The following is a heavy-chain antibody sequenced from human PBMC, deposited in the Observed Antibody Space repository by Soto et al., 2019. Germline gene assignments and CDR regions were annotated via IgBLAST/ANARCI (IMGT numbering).Heavy chain of an antibody. CDR3: ARDQINGWKFAY. V-gene: IGHV3-7*01. CDR1: GFTFSNYW. D-gene: IGHD6-19*01. CDR2: IKQDGSQN. Sequence: EVQLVESGGGLVQPGGSLRLSCAASGFTFSNYWMSWVRQAPGKGLEWVANIKQDGSQNYYVDSVKGRFTTSRDNTKNSFYLRMNSLSAEDTAVYYCARDQINGWKFAYWGRGTLVTVSS. J-gene: IGHJ4*02.